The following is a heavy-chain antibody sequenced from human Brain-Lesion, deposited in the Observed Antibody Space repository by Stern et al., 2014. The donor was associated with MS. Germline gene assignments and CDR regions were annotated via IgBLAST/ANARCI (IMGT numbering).Heavy chain of an antibody. J-gene: IGHJ4*02. D-gene: IGHD4-17*01. CDR2: IRSKVYGGAA. CDR1: GFSFGDYA. CDR3: TRDRLDYGYSYFDY. V-gene: IGHV3-49*03. Sequence: EVQLLESGGGLIEPGRSLRLSCTASGFSFGDYAINWIRQAPGKGLAWVGFIRSKVYGGAAEYAASVKGRFTISRDDSKSIAYLQVNGLKTEDTAVYYCTRDRLDYGYSYFDYWGQGTLVTVSS.